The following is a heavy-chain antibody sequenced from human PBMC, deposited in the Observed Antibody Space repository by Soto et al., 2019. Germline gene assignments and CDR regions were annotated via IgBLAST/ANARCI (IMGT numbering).Heavy chain of an antibody. CDR3: AREEDYGEYFY. J-gene: IGHJ4*02. Sequence: ASVKVSCKDSGYRLTSYGISWVRQAPGQGLEWMGWISAYNGNTNYAQKLQGRVTMTTDTSTSTAYMELRSLRSDDTAVYYCAREEDYGEYFYWGQGTLVTVSS. V-gene: IGHV1-18*01. D-gene: IGHD4-17*01. CDR1: GYRLTSYG. CDR2: ISAYNGNT.